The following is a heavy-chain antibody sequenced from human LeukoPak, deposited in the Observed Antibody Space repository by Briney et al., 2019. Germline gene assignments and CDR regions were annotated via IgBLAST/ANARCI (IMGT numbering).Heavy chain of an antibody. CDR3: AKGGYSGYDSGGYFDY. J-gene: IGHJ4*02. CDR1: GFTFSRYW. D-gene: IGHD5-12*01. Sequence: PGGSLRLSCAASGFTFSRYWMSWVRQAPGKGLEWVSAISDSGGSTYYADSVKGRFTISRDNSKNTLYLQMNSLRAEDTAVYYCAKGGYSGYDSGGYFDYWGQGTLVTVSS. CDR2: ISDSGGST. V-gene: IGHV3-23*01.